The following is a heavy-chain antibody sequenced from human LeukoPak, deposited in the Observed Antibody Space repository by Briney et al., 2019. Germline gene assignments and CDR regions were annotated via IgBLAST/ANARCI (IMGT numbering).Heavy chain of an antibody. CDR3: ARDPDYGDYYGAIDY. CDR2: INAGNGNT. D-gene: IGHD4-17*01. Sequence: ASVKVSCKASGYTFTSYAMHWVRQAPGQRLEWMGWINAGNGNTKYSQKFQGRVTITRDTSASTAYMELSSLRSEDTAVYYCARDPDYGDYYGAIDYWGQGTLVTVSS. V-gene: IGHV1-3*01. CDR1: GYTFTSYA. J-gene: IGHJ4*02.